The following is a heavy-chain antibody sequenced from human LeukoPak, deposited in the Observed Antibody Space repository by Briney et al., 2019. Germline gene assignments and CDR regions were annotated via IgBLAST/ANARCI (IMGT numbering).Heavy chain of an antibody. V-gene: IGHV3-72*01. CDR3: ASSYDSSGIDVGY. CDR1: GFTFSDHY. CDR2: TRNKANSYTT. D-gene: IGHD3-22*01. Sequence: PGGSLRLSCAASGFTFSDHYMDWVRQAPGKGLEWVGRTRNKANSYTTEYAASVKGRFTISRDDSKNSLYLQMNSLKTEDTAVYYCASSYDSSGIDVGYWGQGTLVTVSS. J-gene: IGHJ4*02.